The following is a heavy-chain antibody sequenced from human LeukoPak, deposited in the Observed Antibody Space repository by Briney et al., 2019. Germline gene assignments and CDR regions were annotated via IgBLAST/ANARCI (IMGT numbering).Heavy chain of an antibody. V-gene: IGHV4-34*01. Sequence: SETLSLTCAVYGGSFTGYYWSWVRQPPGKGLEWIGEINHSGSTNYNPSLKSRVTISVDASKTQFSLHLNSVTAADTAVYYCAREVLLKYVDYWGQGTLVTVSS. J-gene: IGHJ4*02. CDR1: GGSFTGYY. CDR2: INHSGST. D-gene: IGHD2-21*01. CDR3: AREVLLKYVDY.